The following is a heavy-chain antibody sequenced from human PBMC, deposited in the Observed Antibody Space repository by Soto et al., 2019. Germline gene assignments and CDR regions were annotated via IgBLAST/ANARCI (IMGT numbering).Heavy chain of an antibody. CDR1: GFSFSIYA. CDR3: AKGVNPNPALMDV. Sequence: GGSLSLSCAASGFSFSIYAMTWVRQAPGKGLEWVSLISWDGGSTYYADSVKGRFTISRDNSKNSLYLQMNSLRTEDTALYYCAKGVNPNPALMDVWGQGTTVTVSS. CDR2: ISWDGGST. V-gene: IGHV3-43*01. J-gene: IGHJ6*02.